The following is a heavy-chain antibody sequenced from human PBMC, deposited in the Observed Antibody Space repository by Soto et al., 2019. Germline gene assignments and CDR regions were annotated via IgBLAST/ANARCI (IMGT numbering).Heavy chain of an antibody. CDR1: GYTFTSYD. CDR2: MNPNTGNA. J-gene: IGHJ4*02. V-gene: IGHV1-8*01. D-gene: IGHD1-1*01. Sequence: ASVEVSCKASGYTFTSYDIYWVRQATGQGLEWMGWMNPNTGNAGYAQKFQGRVTMTSDTSISTAHMELSSLRSEDTAVYYCARRAETNGWNGFGADKYYFDFWGQGTLVTVSS. CDR3: ARRAETNGWNGFGADKYYFDF.